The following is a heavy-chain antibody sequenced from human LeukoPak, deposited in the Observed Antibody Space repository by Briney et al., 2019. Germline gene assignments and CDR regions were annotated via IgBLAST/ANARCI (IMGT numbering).Heavy chain of an antibody. CDR2: IYTSGST. Sequence: SSETESLTCTVYGNSISSGDNYWCWIRQPAGKGLEWIGRIYTSGSTNYNPSLKSRVTMSVDTSKNQFSLKLSSVTAADTAVYYCAGAYCGGDCYSGRTFDIWGQGTMVTVSS. D-gene: IGHD2-21*02. V-gene: IGHV4-61*02. CDR3: AGAYCGGDCYSGRTFDI. CDR1: GNSISSGDNY. J-gene: IGHJ3*02.